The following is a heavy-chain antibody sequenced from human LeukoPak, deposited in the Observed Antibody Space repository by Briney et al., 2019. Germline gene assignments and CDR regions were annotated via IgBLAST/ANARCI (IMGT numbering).Heavy chain of an antibody. D-gene: IGHD4-17*01. CDR1: GFTFSDYY. Sequence: KSGGSLRLSCAASGFTFSDYYMSWIRQAPGKGLEWVSYISGSGRTIYYADSVKGRFTISRDNAKNSLYLQMNSLRAEDTAVYYCARDPGDYSHFDYWGQGTLVTVSS. CDR3: ARDPGDYSHFDY. V-gene: IGHV3-11*04. J-gene: IGHJ4*02. CDR2: ISGSGRTI.